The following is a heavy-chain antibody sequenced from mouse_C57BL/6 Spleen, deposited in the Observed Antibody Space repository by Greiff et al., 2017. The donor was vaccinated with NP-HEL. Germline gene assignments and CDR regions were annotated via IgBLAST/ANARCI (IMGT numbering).Heavy chain of an antibody. V-gene: IGHV1-59*01. J-gene: IGHJ3*01. CDR1: GYTFTSYW. CDR3: ARDGSSYEGFAY. Sequence: QVQLQQPGAELVRPGTSVKLSCKASGYTFTSYWMHWVKQRPGQGLEWIGVIDPSDSYTNYNQKFKGKATLTVDTSSSTAYMQLISLTAEDSAVYYCARDGSSYEGFAYWGQGTLVTVSA. D-gene: IGHD1-1*01. CDR2: IDPSDSYT.